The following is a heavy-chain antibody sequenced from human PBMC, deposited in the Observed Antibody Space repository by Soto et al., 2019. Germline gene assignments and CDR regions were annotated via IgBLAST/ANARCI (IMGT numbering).Heavy chain of an antibody. Sequence: QVQLVQSGAEVKKPGASVTVSCKASGYTFTSYGISWVRQAPGQGLEWMGWISPYSGNTNYADNLQGRVTMATDTSTSTVYMEVRSLRSEDTAVYYCVRDGNWQHQGPGYWGQGTLVTVSS. J-gene: IGHJ4*02. CDR3: VRDGNWQHQGPGY. D-gene: IGHD1-1*01. CDR1: GYTFTSYG. V-gene: IGHV1-18*04. CDR2: ISPYSGNT.